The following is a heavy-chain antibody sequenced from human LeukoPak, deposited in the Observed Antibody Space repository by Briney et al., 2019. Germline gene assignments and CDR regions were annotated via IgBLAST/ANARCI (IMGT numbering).Heavy chain of an antibody. D-gene: IGHD3-22*01. Sequence: PSETLSLTCTVSGGSISSGGYYWSWIRQHPGKGLEWIGYIYYSGSTYYNPSLKSRVTISVDTSKNQFSLKLSSVTAADTAVYYCAREKYYYDSSGYSVYYFDYWGQGTLVTVSS. CDR1: GGSISSGGYY. CDR2: IYYSGST. J-gene: IGHJ4*02. CDR3: AREKYYYDSSGYSVYYFDY. V-gene: IGHV4-30-4*08.